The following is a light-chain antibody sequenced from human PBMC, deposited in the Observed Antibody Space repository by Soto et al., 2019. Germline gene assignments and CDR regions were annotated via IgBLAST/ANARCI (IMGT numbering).Light chain of an antibody. CDR3: HHYET. CDR2: GAS. Sequence: IVLTQSPGTLSLSPGERATLSCRASQSVSSSYLAWYQQKPGQAPRLLIYGASGRATGIPDRFSGSGSGTEFTLTISRLEPEDFTVYYCHHYETFGQGTKVDIK. J-gene: IGKJ1*01. V-gene: IGKV3-20*01. CDR1: QSVSSSY.